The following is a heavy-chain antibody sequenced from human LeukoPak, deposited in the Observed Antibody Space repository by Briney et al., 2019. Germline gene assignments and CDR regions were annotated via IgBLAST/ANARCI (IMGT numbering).Heavy chain of an antibody. J-gene: IGHJ4*02. D-gene: IGHD6-13*01. CDR1: GFSFSSYS. V-gene: IGHV3-7*05. CDR2: INQDGSEQ. CDR3: ARAAAAAFDY. Sequence: GGSLRLSCAASGFSFSSYSMTWVRQAPGKGLEWVANINQDGSEQYYVDSVKGRFTISRDNPKNSLYLQMNSLRAEDTAVYYCARAAAAAFDYWGQGTLVTVSS.